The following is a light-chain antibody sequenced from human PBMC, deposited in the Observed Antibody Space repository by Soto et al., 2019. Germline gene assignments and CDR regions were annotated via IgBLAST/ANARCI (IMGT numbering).Light chain of an antibody. CDR3: AAWDDSLSGYV. Sequence: QSVLTQPPPASGAPRQRGTISCSGSSSYIGSKYVYWYQQLPGTAPKLLIYRNDQRPSRNSDRFSGSKSGTSASLAISGLRSEDEADYYCAAWDDSLSGYVFGTGTKVTVL. CDR1: SSYIGSKY. V-gene: IGLV1-47*01. CDR2: RND. J-gene: IGLJ1*01.